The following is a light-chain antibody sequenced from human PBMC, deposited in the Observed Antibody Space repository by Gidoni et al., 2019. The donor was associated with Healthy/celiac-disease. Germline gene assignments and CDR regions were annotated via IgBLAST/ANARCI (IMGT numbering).Light chain of an antibody. CDR1: SSNIGAGYD. Sequence: QSVLTQPPSVSGAPGQRVPISCTGSSSNIGAGYDVHWYQQLPGTATKLLIYGNSNRPSGVPDRFSGSKSGTSASLAITGLQAEDEADYYCQSYDSSLSVLVVFGGGTKLTVL. CDR3: QSYDSSLSVLVV. CDR2: GNS. J-gene: IGLJ2*01. V-gene: IGLV1-40*01.